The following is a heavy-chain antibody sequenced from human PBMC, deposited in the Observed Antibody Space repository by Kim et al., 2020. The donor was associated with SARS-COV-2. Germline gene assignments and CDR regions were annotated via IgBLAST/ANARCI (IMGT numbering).Heavy chain of an antibody. CDR1: GYTFTSYY. J-gene: IGHJ5*02. V-gene: IGHV1-46*01. CDR2: INPSGGST. Sequence: ASVKVSCKASGYTFTSYYMHWVRQAPGQGLEWMGIINPSGGSTSYAQKFQGRVTMTRDTSTSTVYMELSSLRSEDTAVYYCARDSHISVLRFLEWHVNWFDPWGQGTLVTVSS. D-gene: IGHD3-3*01. CDR3: ARDSHISVLRFLEWHVNWFDP.